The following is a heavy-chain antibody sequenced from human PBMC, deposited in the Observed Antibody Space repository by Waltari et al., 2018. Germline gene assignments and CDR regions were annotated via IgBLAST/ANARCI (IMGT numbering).Heavy chain of an antibody. J-gene: IGHJ4*02. CDR1: GYTFTSYG. V-gene: IGHV1-18*01. Sequence: QVQLVQSGAEVKKPGASVKVSCKASGYTFTSYGISWVRQAPGQGLEWMGWISAYNGNTNYAQKLQGRVTMTTDTSTSTAYMELRSLRSDDTAVYYCARPAIITIFGVVTPYYFDYWGQGTLVTVSS. D-gene: IGHD3-3*01. CDR2: ISAYNGNT. CDR3: ARPAIITIFGVVTPYYFDY.